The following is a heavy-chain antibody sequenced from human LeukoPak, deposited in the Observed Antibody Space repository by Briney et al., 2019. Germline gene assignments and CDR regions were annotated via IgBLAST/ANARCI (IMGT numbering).Heavy chain of an antibody. CDR1: GYRFSAYW. J-gene: IGHJ3*01. D-gene: IGHD3-22*01. CDR2: IYPDDSDT. Sequence: GESLKISCKGSGYRFSAYWIAWVRQMPGKGLEWMGIIYPDDSDTRYSPSFQGQVTISADKSVSTAYLQWSSLKASDTAMYFCARPNITSYYDSRGYDAFDVWGEGTIVTVSS. V-gene: IGHV5-51*01. CDR3: ARPNITSYYDSRGYDAFDV.